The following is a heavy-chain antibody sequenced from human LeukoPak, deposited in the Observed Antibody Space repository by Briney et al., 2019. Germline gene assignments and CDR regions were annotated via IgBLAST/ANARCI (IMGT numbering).Heavy chain of an antibody. CDR3: AREKTINYFDY. Sequence: PSETLSLTCAVSDYSISSDSYWGWIRQPPGKGLEWIGSISHSGNTYYNPSLKSRVTISVDTSKNQFSLKLSSVTAADSAVYYCAREKTINYFDYWGQGTLSPSPQ. CDR2: ISHSGNT. V-gene: IGHV4-38-2*02. J-gene: IGHJ4*02. D-gene: IGHD3-9*01. CDR1: DYSISSDSY.